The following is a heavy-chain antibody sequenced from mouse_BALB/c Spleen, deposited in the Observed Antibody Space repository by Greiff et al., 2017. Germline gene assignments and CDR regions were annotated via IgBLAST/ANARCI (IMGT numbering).Heavy chain of an antibody. V-gene: IGHV5-6*01. CDR2: ISSGGSYT. CDR3: ASLSTMITTGYAMDY. J-gene: IGHJ4*01. Sequence: EVQRVESGGDLVKPGGSLKLSCAASGFTFSSYGMSWVRQTPDKRLEWVATISSGGSYTYYTDSVKGRFTISRDNAKNTLYLQMSSLKSEDTAMYYCASLSTMITTGYAMDYWGQGTSVTVSS. CDR1: GFTFSSYG. D-gene: IGHD2-4*01.